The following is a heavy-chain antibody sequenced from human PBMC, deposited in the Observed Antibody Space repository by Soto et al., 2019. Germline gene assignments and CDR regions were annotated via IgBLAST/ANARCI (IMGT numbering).Heavy chain of an antibody. J-gene: IGHJ4*02. CDR3: AKVSREGSAIDFDY. CDR2: VNPNNGDT. CDR1: GYTFSNYD. D-gene: IGHD3-10*01. Sequence: QVQLVQSGAELKKPGASVKVSCKASGYTFSNYDMNWVRQATGQGPEWIGWVNPNNGDTGYAQKFQGRVTLTTDISTPTAYMELTSLRSEDTAIYYCAKVSREGSAIDFDYWGQGTVITVSS. V-gene: IGHV1-8*01.